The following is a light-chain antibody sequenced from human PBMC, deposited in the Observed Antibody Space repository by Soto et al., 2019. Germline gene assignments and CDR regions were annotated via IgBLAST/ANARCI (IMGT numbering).Light chain of an antibody. CDR2: EVS. J-gene: IGLJ3*02. V-gene: IGLV2-14*01. CDR1: SSDVGGYNY. CDR3: SSYTSSSTRV. Sequence: QCALTQPASVSGSPGQSITISCTGTSSDVGGYNYVSWYQQHPGKAPKLMIYEVSNRPSGVSNRFSGSKPGNTASLTISGLQAEDEADYYCSSYTSSSTRVFGGGTKLTVL.